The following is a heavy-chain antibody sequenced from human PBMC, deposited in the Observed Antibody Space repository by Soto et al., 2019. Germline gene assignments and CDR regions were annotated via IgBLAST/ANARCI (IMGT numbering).Heavy chain of an antibody. V-gene: IGHV1-69*13. J-gene: IGHJ6*02. Sequence: SVKVSCKASGGTFRSNAFSWVRQAPGQGLEWMGGIIPVFGRTNYPQKFQGRVTVTADESTSTVYMELSSLRSEDTAIYYCARKWTGPEGPEAVRYYYYGLDVWGQGTTVTVSS. CDR2: IIPVFGRT. CDR3: ARKWTGPEGPEAVRYYYYGLDV. D-gene: IGHD3-9*01. CDR1: GGTFRSNA.